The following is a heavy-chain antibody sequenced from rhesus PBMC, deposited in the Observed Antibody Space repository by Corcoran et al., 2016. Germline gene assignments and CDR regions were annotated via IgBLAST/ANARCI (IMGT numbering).Heavy chain of an antibody. CDR2: VIGRCKNS. V-gene: IGHV4S10*01. CDR1: GFCISHSHR. CDR3: VRDWNSYGNYDY. D-gene: IGHD4-17*01. J-gene: IGHJ4*01. Sequence: QVQLQESVPGVLKPSETLSPTCAFSGFCISHSHRWTRIRHPPGTGLGLGGGLGGVGSVIGRCKNSNYYPSLKSRVIISKETSKNQFSLKLSSVTAADTAVYYCVRDWNSYGNYDYWGQGVLVAVSS.